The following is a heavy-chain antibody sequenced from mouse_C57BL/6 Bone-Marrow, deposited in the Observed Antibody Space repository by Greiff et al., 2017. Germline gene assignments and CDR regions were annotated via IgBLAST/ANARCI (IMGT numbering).Heavy chain of an antibody. D-gene: IGHD1-3*01. Sequence: QVQLKQPGAELVKPGASVKMSCKASGYTFTSYWITWVKQRPGQGLEWIGDIYPGSGSTNYNEKFKSKATLTVDTSSSTAYMQLSSLTSEDSAVYYCARPSHSGVYYAMDYWGQGTSVTVSS. CDR3: ARPSHSGVYYAMDY. CDR1: GYTFTSYW. V-gene: IGHV1-55*01. J-gene: IGHJ4*01. CDR2: IYPGSGST.